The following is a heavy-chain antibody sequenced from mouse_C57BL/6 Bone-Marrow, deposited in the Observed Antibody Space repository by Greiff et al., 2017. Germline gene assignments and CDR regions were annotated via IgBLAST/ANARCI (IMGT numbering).Heavy chain of an antibody. V-gene: IGHV2-2*01. Sequence: VQLVESGPGLVQPSQSLSITCTVSGFSLTSYGVHWVRQSPGKGLEWLGVIWSGGSTDYNAAFISRLSISKDNSKSQVFFKMNSLQADDTAIYYCAARDYSNHGGFAYWGQGTLVTVSA. CDR2: IWSGGST. J-gene: IGHJ3*01. CDR3: AARDYSNHGGFAY. D-gene: IGHD2-5*01. CDR1: GFSLTSYG.